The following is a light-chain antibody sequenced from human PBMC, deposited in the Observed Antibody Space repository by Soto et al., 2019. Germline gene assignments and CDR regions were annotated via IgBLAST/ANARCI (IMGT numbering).Light chain of an antibody. CDR1: SSNIGAGYG. J-gene: IGLJ1*01. CDR2: GNN. Sequence: SVLPQPPSVSGAPGQRVTLSCPGSSSNIGAGYGVNWYQHLPGTAPKLLIYGNNNRPSGVPDRFSASKSGPSASLAITGLQADDEADYYCQSYDSSLSAPYVFGTGTKVTVL. CDR3: QSYDSSLSAPYV. V-gene: IGLV1-40*01.